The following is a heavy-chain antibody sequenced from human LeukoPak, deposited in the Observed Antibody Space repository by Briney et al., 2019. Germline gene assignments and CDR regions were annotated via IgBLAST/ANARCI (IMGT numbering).Heavy chain of an antibody. Sequence: GGSLRLSCAASGFTFSSYAMHWVRQAPGKGLEWVAVIPYDGSNKYYADSVKGRFTISRDNSKNTLYLQMNSLRAEDTAVYYCARDPDYNSGYFDYWGQGTLVTVSS. J-gene: IGHJ4*02. D-gene: IGHD5-24*01. CDR3: ARDPDYNSGYFDY. CDR1: GFTFSSYA. CDR2: IPYDGSNK. V-gene: IGHV3-30-3*01.